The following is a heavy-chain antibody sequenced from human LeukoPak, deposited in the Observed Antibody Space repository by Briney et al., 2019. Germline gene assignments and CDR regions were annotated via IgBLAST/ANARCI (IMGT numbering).Heavy chain of an antibody. J-gene: IGHJ5*02. CDR3: THLGWFDP. CDR1: GFSLSTFW. CDR2: IDYDGSTS. Sequence: GGSLRLSRAASGFSLSTFWMHWVRHAPGKGLVWVSRIDYDGSTSTYADSVKGRFTISRDNAKNTLYLQMNSLRAEDTAVYYCTHLGWFDPWGQGTLVTVSS. V-gene: IGHV3-74*01.